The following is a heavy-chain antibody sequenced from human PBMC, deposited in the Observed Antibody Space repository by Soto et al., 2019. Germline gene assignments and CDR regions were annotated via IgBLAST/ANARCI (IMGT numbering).Heavy chain of an antibody. D-gene: IGHD3-22*01. CDR2: INPNSGGT. Sequence: GASVKVSCKASGYTFTGYYMHWVRQAPGQGLEWMGWINPNSGGTNYAQKFQGWVTMTRDTSISTAYMELSRLRSDDTAVYYCARLMIVTGGEAFDIWGQGTMVTVSS. CDR1: GYTFTGYY. CDR3: ARLMIVTGGEAFDI. V-gene: IGHV1-2*04. J-gene: IGHJ3*02.